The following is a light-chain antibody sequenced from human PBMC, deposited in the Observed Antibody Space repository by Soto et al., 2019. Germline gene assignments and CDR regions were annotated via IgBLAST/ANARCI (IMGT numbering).Light chain of an antibody. Sequence: EIVLTQSPATLSLSPGERATLSCRASQSVSSYLAWYQQRPGQAPRLLIYDASNRATGIPARFSGSGSGTDFTLTISRLEPEDFAVYHCQQYGSPPRTFGPGTKVDIK. J-gene: IGKJ3*01. V-gene: IGKV3-11*01. CDR3: QQYGSPPRT. CDR2: DAS. CDR1: QSVSSY.